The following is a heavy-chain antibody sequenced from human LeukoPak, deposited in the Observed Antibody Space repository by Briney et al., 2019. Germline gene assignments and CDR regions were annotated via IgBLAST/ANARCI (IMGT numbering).Heavy chain of an antibody. CDR2: SYSGGST. CDR1: GFTVSSNY. CDR3: ARMGYDYVLGSYRPYYFDY. Sequence: GGSLRLSCAAAGFTVSSNYMSWVRQAPGKGLEWVSVSYSGGSTCYAYSVKGRFTISRDNSKNTLYLQMNSLGAEDTAVYYWARMGYDYVLGSYRPYYFDYWGHGTLVTVSS. J-gene: IGHJ4*01. D-gene: IGHD3-16*02. V-gene: IGHV3-53*01.